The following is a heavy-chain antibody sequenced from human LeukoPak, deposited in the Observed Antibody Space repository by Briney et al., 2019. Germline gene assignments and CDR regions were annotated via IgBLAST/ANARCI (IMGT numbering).Heavy chain of an antibody. CDR2: INHSGST. V-gene: IGHV4-34*01. D-gene: IGHD5-12*01. Sequence: PSETLSLTCAVYGGSFSGYYWSWIRQPPGKGLEWIGEINHSGSTNYNPSLKSRVTISVDTSKNQFSLKLSSVTAADTAVYYCARDSGRWLQFRAFDIWGQGTVVTVSS. CDR1: GGSFSGYY. CDR3: ARDSGRWLQFRAFDI. J-gene: IGHJ3*02.